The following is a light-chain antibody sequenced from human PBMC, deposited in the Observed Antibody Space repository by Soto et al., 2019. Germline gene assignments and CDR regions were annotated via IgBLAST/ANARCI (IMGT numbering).Light chain of an antibody. CDR2: KAS. V-gene: IGKV1-5*03. CDR1: QSVRNL. J-gene: IGKJ2*01. Sequence: DTPVTQSPSALSASVGDRVSITCRASQSVRNLLAWYQLKPGKAPKLLIYKASTLESGVPTRFSGTGSGTEFTLTISSLQPDDFATYYCQQYNSWYTFGQGTKLEIK. CDR3: QQYNSWYT.